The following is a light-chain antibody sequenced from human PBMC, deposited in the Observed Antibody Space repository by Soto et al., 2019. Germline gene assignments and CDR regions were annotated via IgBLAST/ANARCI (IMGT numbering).Light chain of an antibody. J-gene: IGKJ2*03. CDR3: QQSYSPHS. CDR1: QSISSY. CDR2: AAS. Sequence: DIPMTQSPSSLSASVGDRITITCRASQSISSYLNWYQHKPGKVPKLLIYAASNLQGGVPSRFSGSGSGTDFILTISSLQPEDFATYYCQQSYSPHSFGQGTKLEIK. V-gene: IGKV1-39*01.